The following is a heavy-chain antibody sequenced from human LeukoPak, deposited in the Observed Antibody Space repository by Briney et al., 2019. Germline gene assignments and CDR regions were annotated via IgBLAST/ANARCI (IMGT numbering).Heavy chain of an antibody. J-gene: IGHJ6*02. Sequence: TGGSLRLSCAASGFSFSTSPMSWVRQPPGKGLEWVSAMNNGPGATFYRDSVRGRFTIFRGDSKSTLYLQMNSLRAEDTGTYYCAKTHYDLLDVWGQGTTVTVSS. CDR1: GFSFSTSP. CDR2: MNNGPGAT. V-gene: IGHV3-23*01. D-gene: IGHD5-12*01. CDR3: AKTHYDLLDV.